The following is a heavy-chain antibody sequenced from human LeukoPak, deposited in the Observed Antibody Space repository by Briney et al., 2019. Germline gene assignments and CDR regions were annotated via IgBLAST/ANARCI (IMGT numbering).Heavy chain of an antibody. V-gene: IGHV4-39*07. CDR3: ARLVVAATEPWWFDP. Sequence: SETLSLTCTVSGGSISSSPYYWGWIRQPPGKGLEWIGSIYYSGTTHYNPSLESRVTISVDTSKNQFSLKLSSVTAADTAVYYCARLVVAATEPWWFDPWGQGTLVTVSS. CDR2: IYYSGTT. CDR1: GGSISSSPYY. J-gene: IGHJ5*02. D-gene: IGHD2-15*01.